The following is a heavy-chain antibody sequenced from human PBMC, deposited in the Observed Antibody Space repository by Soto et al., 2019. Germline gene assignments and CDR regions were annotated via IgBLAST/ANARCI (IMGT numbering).Heavy chain of an antibody. J-gene: IGHJ5*02. CDR2: IYYSGST. Sequence: KPSETLSLTCTVSGGSISSSSYYWGWIRQPPGKGLEWIGSIYYSGSTYYNPSLKSRVTISVDTSKNQFSLKLSSVTAADTAVYYCARHSRLGYCSSTSCQGGDNWFDPWGQGTLVTVSS. D-gene: IGHD2-2*01. CDR3: ARHSRLGYCSSTSCQGGDNWFDP. CDR1: GGSISSSSYY. V-gene: IGHV4-39*01.